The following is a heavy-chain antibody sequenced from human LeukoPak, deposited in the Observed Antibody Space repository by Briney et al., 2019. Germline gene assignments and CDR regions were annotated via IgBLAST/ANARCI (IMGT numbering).Heavy chain of an antibody. CDR3: ARDETYSSDWQSNHYYYYMDV. V-gene: IGHV3-21*01. Sequence: GGSLRLSCAASGFTFSSYSMNWVRQAPGKGLEWVSYISSSSSYIYYADSVKGRFTISRDNAKNSLYLQMNSLRAEDTAVYYCARDETYSSDWQSNHYYYYMDVWGKGTTVTVSS. J-gene: IGHJ6*03. CDR2: ISSSSSYI. CDR1: GFTFSSYS. D-gene: IGHD6-19*01.